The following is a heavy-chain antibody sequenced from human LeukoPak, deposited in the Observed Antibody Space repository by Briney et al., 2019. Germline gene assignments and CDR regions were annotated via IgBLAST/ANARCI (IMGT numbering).Heavy chain of an antibody. Sequence: GASVKVSCKAFGYTFTGYYMHWVRQAPGLGLEWMGRINPNTGGTNYAQKFQGRVTMTRDTSISTAYMELSRLTSDDTAVYYCARVPTYCGGDCYDYWGQGTLVTVSS. J-gene: IGHJ4*02. V-gene: IGHV1-2*06. CDR1: GYTFTGYY. D-gene: IGHD2-21*01. CDR3: ARVPTYCGGDCYDY. CDR2: INPNTGGT.